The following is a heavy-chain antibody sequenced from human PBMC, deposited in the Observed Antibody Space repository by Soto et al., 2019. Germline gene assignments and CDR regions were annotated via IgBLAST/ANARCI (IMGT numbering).Heavy chain of an antibody. J-gene: IGHJ4*02. CDR2: LYYSGST. CDR3: ARGAYCSRDCYSHYFDS. Sequence: SATLSLTCPVSGGSLSRRYYVVWIRPPPGKGLEWIGSLYYSGSTYYDPSLKSRVTISGDASKNQFSLKLTSVTAADTAVYYCARGAYCSRDCYSHYFDSWGQGILVTFSS. CDR1: GGSLSRRYY. V-gene: IGHV4-39*01. D-gene: IGHD2-21*02.